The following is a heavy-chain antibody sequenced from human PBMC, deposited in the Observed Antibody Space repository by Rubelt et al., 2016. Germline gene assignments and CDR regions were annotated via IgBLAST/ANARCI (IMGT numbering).Heavy chain of an antibody. CDR1: GGSISSYY. V-gene: IGHV4-59*01. J-gene: IGHJ6*03. Sequence: GLVKPSETLSLTCTVSGGSISSYYWSWIRQPPGKGLEWIGYIYYSGSTNYNPSLKSRVTISVDTSKNQFSLKLSSVTAADTAVYYCARVMGSTIPIYGDYGDGYYYYYMDVWGKGTTVTVSS. CDR2: IYYSGST. D-gene: IGHD4-17*01. CDR3: ARVMGSTIPIYGDYGDGYYYYYMDV.